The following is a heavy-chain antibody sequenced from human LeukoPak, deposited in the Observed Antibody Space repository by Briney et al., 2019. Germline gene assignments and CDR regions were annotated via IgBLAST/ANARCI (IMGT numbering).Heavy chain of an antibody. Sequence: REASVKVSCKTSGYTFSDYYIHWVRQAPGQGLEWMGWINPKNSGTKYAQKFQGWITMTTDTSTSTAYMELTSLRSNDTAVYYCARVTVTTLFDHWGPGTLVTVSS. CDR3: ARVTVTTLFDH. CDR1: GYTFSDYY. CDR2: INPKNSGT. J-gene: IGHJ4*02. V-gene: IGHV1-2*04. D-gene: IGHD4-17*01.